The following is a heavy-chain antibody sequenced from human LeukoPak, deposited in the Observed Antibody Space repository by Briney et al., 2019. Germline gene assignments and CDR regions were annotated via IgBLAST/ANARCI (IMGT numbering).Heavy chain of an antibody. J-gene: IGHJ4*02. Sequence: GVSLRLSCAASGFTFSGYWMSWVRQAPGKGLEWVANIKQDGSEKYYVDSVKGRFTISRDNAKNSLYLQMNSLRAEDTAVYYCARDAFVVVPAAIPYYFDYWGQGTLVTVSS. CDR2: IKQDGSEK. V-gene: IGHV3-7*01. CDR3: ARDAFVVVPAAIPYYFDY. D-gene: IGHD2-2*02. CDR1: GFTFSGYW.